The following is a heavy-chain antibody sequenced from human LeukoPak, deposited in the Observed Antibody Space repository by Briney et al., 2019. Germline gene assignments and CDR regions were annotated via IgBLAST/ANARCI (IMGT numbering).Heavy chain of an antibody. Sequence: ASVKVSCKASGYTFTSYDINWVRQATGQGLEWMGWMNPNSGNTGYAQKFQGRVTITRNTSISTAYMELSSLRSEDTAVYYCARGPSTTYYHYMDVWGKGTTVTVSS. CDR2: MNPNSGNT. V-gene: IGHV1-8*03. J-gene: IGHJ6*03. CDR3: ARGPSTTYYHYMDV. D-gene: IGHD2/OR15-2a*01. CDR1: GYTFTSYD.